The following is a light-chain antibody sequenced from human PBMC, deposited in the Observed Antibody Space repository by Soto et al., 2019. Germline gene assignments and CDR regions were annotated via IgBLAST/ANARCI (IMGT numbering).Light chain of an antibody. J-gene: IGLJ3*02. CDR3: QSYDSSLSGWV. Sequence: QSVLTQPPSVSGAPGQRVTISCTGSSSNIGATYHVHWYQQFPGTAPKLLIYGNTNRPSGVPDRFSGSKSGTSASLAITGLQAEDEADYYCQSYDSSLSGWVFGGGTKLTVL. CDR1: SSNIGATYH. V-gene: IGLV1-40*01. CDR2: GNT.